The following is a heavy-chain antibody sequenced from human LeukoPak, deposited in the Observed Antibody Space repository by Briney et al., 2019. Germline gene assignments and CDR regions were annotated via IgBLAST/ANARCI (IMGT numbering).Heavy chain of an antibody. CDR2: IFGSRDSI. D-gene: IGHD4-11*01. Sequence: PGGSLRLSCAASGFSFSDFGIGWVRQAPGKRLEWVSSIFGSRDSISYANSVKGRFTISRDNAENSLYLQMDSLRVEDTAVYYCTRGMDHINYAWFDPWGQGALVIVSS. V-gene: IGHV3-21*06. J-gene: IGHJ5*02. CDR3: TRGMDHINYAWFDP. CDR1: GFSFSDFG.